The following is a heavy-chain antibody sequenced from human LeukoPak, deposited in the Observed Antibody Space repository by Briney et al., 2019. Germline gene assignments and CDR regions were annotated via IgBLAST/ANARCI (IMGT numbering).Heavy chain of an antibody. Sequence: PGGSLRLSCVASGFTFSSYLMSWVRQAPGKGLEWVANIKQDGSEKYYVDSVMGRFTISRDNPKNSLYLQMNSLRAEDTALYYCARSNNAGFDYWGQGTLVTVSS. CDR3: ARSNNAGFDY. CDR2: IKQDGSEK. CDR1: GFTFSSYL. D-gene: IGHD2-8*01. J-gene: IGHJ4*02. V-gene: IGHV3-7*01.